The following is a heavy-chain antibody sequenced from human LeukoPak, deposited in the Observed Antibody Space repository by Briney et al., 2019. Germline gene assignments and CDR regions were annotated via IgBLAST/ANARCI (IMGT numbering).Heavy chain of an antibody. V-gene: IGHV4-59*01. CDR3: ASSHGGNFDY. D-gene: IGHD4-23*01. Sequence: LSETLSLTCTVSGGSISSYYWSWIRQPPGKGLEWIGYIYYSGGTNYNPSLKSRVTISVDTSKNQFSLKLSSVTAADTAVYYCASSHGGNFDYWRQGTLVTVSS. J-gene: IGHJ4*02. CDR2: IYYSGGT. CDR1: GGSISSYY.